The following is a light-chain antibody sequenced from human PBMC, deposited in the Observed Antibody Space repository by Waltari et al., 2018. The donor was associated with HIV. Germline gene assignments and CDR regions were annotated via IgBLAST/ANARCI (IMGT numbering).Light chain of an antibody. CDR3: QQYNSDPS. CDR1: QDISTW. V-gene: IGKV1-5*03. J-gene: IGKJ5*01. CDR2: KAS. Sequence: DIHITQSPSTLSAFVGDRVTITCRASQDISTWLAWYQQKPGKAPKLLIHKASALESGVSSRFSGSGSGTEFTLIIDSLEPDDFATYYCQQYNSDPSFGQGTRLEMK.